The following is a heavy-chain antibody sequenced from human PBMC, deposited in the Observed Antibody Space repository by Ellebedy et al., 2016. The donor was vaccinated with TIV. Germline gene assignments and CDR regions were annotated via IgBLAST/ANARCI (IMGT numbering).Heavy chain of an antibody. D-gene: IGHD6-19*01. CDR2: ISGYNGNT. J-gene: IGHJ4*02. Sequence: AASVKVSCKASGYTFTSYGFNWVRQAPGQGLEWMGWISGYNGNTNYAQKLQGRVTMTTDTSTTTAYMELRSLRSDDTAVYYCARDFYSWYGQWLGTSMNWYYFDYWGQGTLVTVSS. CDR3: ARDFYSWYGQWLGTSMNWYYFDY. V-gene: IGHV1-18*01. CDR1: GYTFTSYG.